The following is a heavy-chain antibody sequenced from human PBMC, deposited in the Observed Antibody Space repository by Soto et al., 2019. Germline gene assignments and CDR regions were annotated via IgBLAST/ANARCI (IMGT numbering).Heavy chain of an antibody. D-gene: IGHD2-15*01. J-gene: IGHJ6*02. CDR1: GFTFRNYA. CDR2: ISYDGGNK. V-gene: IGHV3-30-3*01. Sequence: QVQLVESGGGVVQPGRSLRLSCAASGFTFRNYAMHWVRQAPGKGLECVAVISYDGGNKFYRDYVKGRFTISRDNSKNTLYLQINSLRYEDTAVYYCARGDREDIAVVIGVRPGEYGVEVWGQETTVTVSS. CDR3: ARGDREDIAVVIGVRPGEYGVEV.